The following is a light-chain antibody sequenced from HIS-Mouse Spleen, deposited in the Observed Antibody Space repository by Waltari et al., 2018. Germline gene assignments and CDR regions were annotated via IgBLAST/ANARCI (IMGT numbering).Light chain of an antibody. CDR3: AAWDDSLSGYNV. Sequence: QSVLTQPPSASGTPGQRVTISCSGSSSNIGSNYVYWYQQLPGTAPKLLIHRNNQRPSGVPDRFSGSKSGTSASLAISGLRSEDEADYYCAAWDDSLSGYNVFGSGTKVTVL. V-gene: IGLV1-47*01. CDR1: SSNIGSNY. CDR2: RNN. J-gene: IGLJ6*01.